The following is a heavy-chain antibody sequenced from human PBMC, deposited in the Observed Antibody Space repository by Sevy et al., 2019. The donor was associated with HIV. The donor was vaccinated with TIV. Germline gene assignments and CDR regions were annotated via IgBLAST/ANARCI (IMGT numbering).Heavy chain of an antibody. CDR3: ARGIAAPRGMDV. CDR2: FFYSGST. D-gene: IGHD6-13*01. V-gene: IGHV4-59*01. Sequence: SESLSLTCTVSGDSISGYYWSCIRQPPGKGLEWIGYFFYSGSTNYNPSLKSRVTISVDTTRNQVSLKVRSVTAADTAVYYCARGIAAPRGMDVWGQGTTVTVSS. CDR1: GDSISGYY. J-gene: IGHJ6*02.